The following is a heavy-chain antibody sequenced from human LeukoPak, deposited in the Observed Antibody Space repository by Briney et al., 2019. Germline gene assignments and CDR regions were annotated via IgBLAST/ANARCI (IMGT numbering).Heavy chain of an antibody. CDR2: IYYSGST. Sequence: SETLSLTCTVSGGSISSYYWSWIRQPPRKGLEWIGYIYYSGSTNYNPSLKSRVTISVDTSKNQFSLKLSSVTAADTAVYYCARGQGTGYSYGLDYWGQGTLVTVSS. CDR1: GGSISSYY. J-gene: IGHJ4*02. V-gene: IGHV4-59*01. CDR3: ARGQGTGYSYGLDY. D-gene: IGHD5-18*01.